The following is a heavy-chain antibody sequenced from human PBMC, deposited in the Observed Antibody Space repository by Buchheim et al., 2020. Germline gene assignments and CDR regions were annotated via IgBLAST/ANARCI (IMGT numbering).Heavy chain of an antibody. J-gene: IGHJ4*02. CDR1: GFTFSSYA. CDR2: ISGSGGTT. D-gene: IGHD6-13*01. V-gene: IGHV3-23*01. Sequence: EVQLLESGGGLVQPGGSLRLSCAASGFTFSSYAMCWVRQAPGRGLEWVSPISGSGGTTYYADSVKGRFTISRDNSTNTLYLQMNSLRAEDTAVYYCAKLSSSWYYFEYWGQGTL. CDR3: AKLSSSWYYFEY.